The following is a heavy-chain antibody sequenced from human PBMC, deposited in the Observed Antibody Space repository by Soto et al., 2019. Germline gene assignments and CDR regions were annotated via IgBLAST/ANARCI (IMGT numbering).Heavy chain of an antibody. CDR1: GAAITNSDYY. CDR2: IYYSGST. D-gene: IGHD5-18*01. V-gene: IGHV4-61*08. CDR3: AREGPSGYSYGSRVSGMDV. Sequence: SETLSLTCTVSGAAITNSDYYWGWVRQPPGKGLEWIGYIYYSGSTNYNPSLKSRVTISVDTSKNQFSLKLSSVTAADTAVYYCAREGPSGYSYGSRVSGMDVWGQGTTVTVSS. J-gene: IGHJ6*02.